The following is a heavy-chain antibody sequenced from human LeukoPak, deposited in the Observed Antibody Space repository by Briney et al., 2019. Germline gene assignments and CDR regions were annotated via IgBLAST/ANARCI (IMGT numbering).Heavy chain of an antibody. CDR1: GFTFSSYS. CDR3: ARDLFSPMTTTPGGFDP. J-gene: IGHJ5*02. D-gene: IGHD5-24*01. Sequence: GGSLRLSCAASGFTFSSYSMNWVRQAPGKGLEWVSSISSSSSYIYYADSVKGRFTISRDNAKNSLYLQMNSLRAEDTAVYYCARDLFSPMTTTPGGFDPWGQGTLVTVSS. CDR2: ISSSSSYI. V-gene: IGHV3-21*01.